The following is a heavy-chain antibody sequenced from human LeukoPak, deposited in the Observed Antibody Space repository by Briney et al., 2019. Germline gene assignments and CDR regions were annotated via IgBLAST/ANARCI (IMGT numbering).Heavy chain of an antibody. D-gene: IGHD3-9*01. V-gene: IGHV1-18*01. CDR3: ARGPYYDILTGFPYYYYYMDV. CDR1: GYTFTSYG. J-gene: IGHJ6*03. Sequence: GASVKVSCKASGYTFTSYGISWVRQAPGQGLEWMGWISAYNGNTNYAQKLQGRVTMTTDTSTSTAYMELRSLRSDDTAVYYRARGPYYDILTGFPYYYYYMDVWGKGTTVTVSS. CDR2: ISAYNGNT.